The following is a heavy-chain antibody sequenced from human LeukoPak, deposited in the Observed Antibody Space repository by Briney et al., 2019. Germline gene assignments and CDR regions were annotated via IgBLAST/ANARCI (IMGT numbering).Heavy chain of an antibody. Sequence: SETLSLTCTVSGGSISSYYWSWIRQPPGKGLEWIGYIYYSGMTNYNPSLKSRVTMSVDTSKNQFSLNLNSATAAGTAVYYCARRYCSGGSCYPRHFDFWGQGTLVTVSS. CDR1: GGSISSYY. D-gene: IGHD2-15*01. V-gene: IGHV4-59*08. CDR3: ARRYCSGGSCYPRHFDF. CDR2: IYYSGMT. J-gene: IGHJ4*02.